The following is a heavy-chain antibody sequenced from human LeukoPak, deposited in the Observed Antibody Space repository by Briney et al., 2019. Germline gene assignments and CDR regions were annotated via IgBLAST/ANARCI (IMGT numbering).Heavy chain of an antibody. CDR3: ARLPMSAWELPTHYFDY. J-gene: IGHJ4*02. D-gene: IGHD1-26*01. V-gene: IGHV4-34*01. Sequence: SETLSLTCAVYGGSFSGYYWSWIRQPPGKGLEWIGEINHSGSTNYNPSLKSRVTISVDTSKNQFSLKLSSVTAADTAVYYCARLPMSAWELPTHYFDYWGQGTLATVSS. CDR2: INHSGST. CDR1: GGSFSGYY.